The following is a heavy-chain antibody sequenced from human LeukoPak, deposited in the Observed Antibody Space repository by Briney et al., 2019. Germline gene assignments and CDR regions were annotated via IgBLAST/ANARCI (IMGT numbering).Heavy chain of an antibody. D-gene: IGHD3-9*01. CDR2: ISSSSSYI. CDR3: ARDVAYYDILTGYYIYYYYGMDV. J-gene: IGHJ6*02. CDR1: GFTFSSYS. V-gene: IGHV3-21*01. Sequence: PGGSLRLSCAASGFTFSSYSMNWVCQAPGKGLEWVSSISSSSSYIYYADSVKGRFTISRDNAKNSLYLQMNSLRAEDTAVYYCARDVAYYDILTGYYIYYYYGMDVWGQGTTVTVSS.